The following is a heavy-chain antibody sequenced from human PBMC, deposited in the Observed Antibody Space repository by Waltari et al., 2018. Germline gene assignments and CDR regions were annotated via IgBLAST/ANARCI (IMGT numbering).Heavy chain of an antibody. D-gene: IGHD3-3*01. J-gene: IGHJ4*02. Sequence: EVQLVESGGGLIQPGGSLRLSCAASGFTVSAYRMHWVRQAPGKGLVWVSLINADGRATLYADSVKGRFTMSRDNAKDTLYLQMNSLRGEDTAVYYCAIQISGVVFWGQGTLVTVSS. V-gene: IGHV3-74*02. CDR1: GFTVSAYR. CDR3: AIQISGVVF. CDR2: INADGRAT.